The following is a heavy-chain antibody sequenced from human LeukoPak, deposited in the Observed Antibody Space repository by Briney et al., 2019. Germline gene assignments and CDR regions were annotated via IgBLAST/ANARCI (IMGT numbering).Heavy chain of an antibody. CDR3: ARRTTTGTTDY. J-gene: IGHJ4*02. Sequence: SETLSLTCTVSGGSISSSSDYWGWIRQPPGKGLEWIGSIYYSGSTYYNPSLKSRVTISVDTSKNQFSLKLSSVTAADTAVYYCARRTTTGTTDYWGQGTLVTVSS. CDR2: IYYSGST. CDR1: GGSISSSSDY. D-gene: IGHD1-1*01. V-gene: IGHV4-39*01.